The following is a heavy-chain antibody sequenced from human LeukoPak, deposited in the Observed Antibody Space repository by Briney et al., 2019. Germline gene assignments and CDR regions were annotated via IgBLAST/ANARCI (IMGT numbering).Heavy chain of an antibody. CDR1: GFTFSGAA. CDR2: IRNKANSYAT. CDR3: TTHTGYCSSTSCSNYYYYYMDV. V-gene: IGHV3-73*01. Sequence: GGSLKLSCAASGFTFSGAAMHWVRQASGKGLEWVGRIRNKANSYATAYAASVKGRFTISRDDSKNTTYLQMNSLKTEDTAVYYCTTHTGYCSSTSCSNYYYYYMDVWGKGTTVTVSS. J-gene: IGHJ6*03. D-gene: IGHD2-2*01.